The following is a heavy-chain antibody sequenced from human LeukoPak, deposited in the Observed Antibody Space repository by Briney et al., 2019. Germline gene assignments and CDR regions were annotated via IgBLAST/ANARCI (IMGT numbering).Heavy chain of an antibody. CDR3: ARGGFGHGFDI. CDR1: GFTFSSYW. V-gene: IGHV3-7*01. D-gene: IGHD3-10*01. J-gene: IGHJ3*02. Sequence: GGSLRLPCAASGFTFSSYWMSWVRQAPGKGLEWVANIKQDGSEKYYVDSVKGRFTISRDNAKNTVFLQMNSLRVEDTAVYYCARGGFGHGFDIWGQGTMVTVSS. CDR2: IKQDGSEK.